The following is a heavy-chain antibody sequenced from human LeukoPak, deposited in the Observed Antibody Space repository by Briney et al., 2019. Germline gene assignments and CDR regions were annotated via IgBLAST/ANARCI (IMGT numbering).Heavy chain of an antibody. CDR2: MNPKTSTT. V-gene: IGHV1-8*01. Sequence: ASVKVSCKASRSTFKTYDIHWVRQTRGQGLEWMAWMNPKTSTTGYATTFQGRISMTSNTSISTAYMELSSVRPEDTAIYYCARGLLGYYYYYMDVWGEGTTVTVSS. D-gene: IGHD2-21*01. J-gene: IGHJ6*03. CDR3: ARGLLGYYYYYMDV. CDR1: RSTFKTYD.